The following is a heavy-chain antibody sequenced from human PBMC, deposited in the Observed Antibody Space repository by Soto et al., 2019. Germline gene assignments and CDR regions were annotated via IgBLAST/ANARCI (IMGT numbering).Heavy chain of an antibody. J-gene: IGHJ4*02. CDR2: INPSGGST. CDR1: GYNFTSYY. CDR3: ARDQVVVAATTSYFDY. Sequence: ASVKVSCKASGYNFTSYYMHWVRQAPGQGLEWMGIINPSGGSTSYAQKFQGRVTMTRDTSTSTVYMELSSLRSEDTAVYYCARDQVVVAATTSYFDYWGQGTLVTVSS. V-gene: IGHV1-46*01. D-gene: IGHD2-15*01.